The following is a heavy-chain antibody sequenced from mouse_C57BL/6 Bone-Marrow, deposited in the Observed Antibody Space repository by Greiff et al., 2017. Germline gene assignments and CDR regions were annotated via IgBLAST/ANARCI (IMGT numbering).Heavy chain of an antibody. CDR2: ISDGGSYT. D-gene: IGHD1-1*01. CDR1: GFPFRSSA. J-gene: IGHJ3*01. Sequence: EVKLVESGRCLVKPGGSLKLSCAPSGFPFRSSALSWVRQTPEKRLEWVATISDGGSYTYYPDNVKGRFTISRANAKNNLYLQMSHLKSEDTAMYYCARESDYGDSRGFANWGSGALVTVSA. V-gene: IGHV5-4*01. CDR3: ARESDYGDSRGFAN.